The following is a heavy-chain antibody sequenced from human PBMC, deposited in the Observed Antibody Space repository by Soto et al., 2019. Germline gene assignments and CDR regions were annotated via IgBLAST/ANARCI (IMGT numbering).Heavy chain of an antibody. V-gene: IGHV1-46*01. Sequence: ASVKVSCKASRYTFTNCYILWLRQAPGQGLEWMGIINPSGGSTTYPQKFQGRVTMTRGTSTSTVHMELITLRSEDTAVYYCARSQVGRPLDVWGPGTTVTVSS. D-gene: IGHD1-26*01. CDR1: RYTFTNCY. J-gene: IGHJ6*02. CDR3: ARSQVGRPLDV. CDR2: INPSGGST.